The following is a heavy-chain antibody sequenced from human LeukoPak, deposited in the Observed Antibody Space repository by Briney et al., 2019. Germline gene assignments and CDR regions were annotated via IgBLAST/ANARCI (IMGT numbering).Heavy chain of an antibody. Sequence: ASVKVSCKASGYTFTSYAMHWVRQAPGQRLEWMGWINAGNGNTKYSQRFQGRVTITRDTSASTAYMELSSLRSEDTAVYYCARAPTYYDILTGPWGQGTLVTVSS. D-gene: IGHD3-9*01. CDR3: ARAPTYYDILTGP. CDR2: INAGNGNT. J-gene: IGHJ4*02. V-gene: IGHV1-3*01. CDR1: GYTFTSYA.